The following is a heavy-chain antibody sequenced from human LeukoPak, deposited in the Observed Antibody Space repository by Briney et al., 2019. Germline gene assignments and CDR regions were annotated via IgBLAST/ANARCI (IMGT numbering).Heavy chain of an antibody. V-gene: IGHV4-39*07. CDR3: ARPTTSGWSPYVY. Sequence: SETLSLTCTVSSGSISSNNHFWGWIRQSQGKGLEWIGNIDYSGRTDYNPSLKSRVSISVDTSKNQFSLKLSSVTAADTAVYYCARPTTSGWSPYVYWGQGTLVTVSS. D-gene: IGHD6-19*01. CDR1: SGSISSNNHF. J-gene: IGHJ4*02. CDR2: IDYSGRT.